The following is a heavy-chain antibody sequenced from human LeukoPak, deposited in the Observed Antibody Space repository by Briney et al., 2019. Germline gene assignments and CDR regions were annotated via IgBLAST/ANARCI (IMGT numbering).Heavy chain of an antibody. CDR2: ISAYNANT. CDR1: GYTFTSYV. CDR3: ARDRAGGSGESFDY. Sequence: ASVKVSCKASGYTFTSYVINWVRQAPGQGLEWMGWISAYNANTDYAQKLQGRVTMTTDTSTSTAYMELRSLRSDDTAVYYCARDRAGGSGESFDYWGQGTLVTVSS. V-gene: IGHV1-18*01. J-gene: IGHJ4*02. D-gene: IGHD3-10*01.